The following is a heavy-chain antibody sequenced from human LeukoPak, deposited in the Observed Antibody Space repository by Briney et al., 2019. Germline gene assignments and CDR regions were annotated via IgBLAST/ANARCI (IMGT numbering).Heavy chain of an antibody. CDR1: GFTFSSYE. J-gene: IGHJ6*02. V-gene: IGHV3-48*03. Sequence: GGSLRLSCAASGFTFSSYEMNWVRQAPGKGLEWVSYISSSGSTIYYADSVKGRFTISRDNAKNSLYLQMNSLRAEDTAVYYCARKFYYYYGMDVWGQGTTVTVSS. CDR2: ISSSGSTI. CDR3: ARKFYYYYGMDV.